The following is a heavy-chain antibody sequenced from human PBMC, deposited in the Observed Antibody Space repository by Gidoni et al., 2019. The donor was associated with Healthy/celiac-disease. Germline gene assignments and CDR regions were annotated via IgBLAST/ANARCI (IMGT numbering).Heavy chain of an antibody. D-gene: IGHD3-22*01. V-gene: IGHV3-30*18. CDR2: ISYDGSNK. CDR3: ANEDSSGYYFPGYFDY. Sequence: QVRLVESGGGVVQPGRSLRLSCAASGFTFSSYGMHWVRQAPGKGLGWVAVISYDGSNKYYADSVKGRFTISRDNSKNTLYLQMNSLRAEDTAVYYCANEDSSGYYFPGYFDYWGQGTLVTVSS. J-gene: IGHJ4*02. CDR1: GFTFSSYG.